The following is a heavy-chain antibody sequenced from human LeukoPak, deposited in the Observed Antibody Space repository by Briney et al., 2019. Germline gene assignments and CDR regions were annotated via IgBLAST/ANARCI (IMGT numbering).Heavy chain of an antibody. CDR3: ARGDGYCSSTSCYAGPSYGLDV. V-gene: IGHV3-48*03. CDR1: GFTFSSYE. Sequence: PGGSLRLSCAASGFTFSSYEFSWVRQAPGKRLEWVSYISSSGRTIFYADSVKGRFTISRDNAKNSLYLQMNSLRAEDTAVYHCARGDGYCSSTSCYAGPSYGLDVWGQGTTVTVSS. D-gene: IGHD2-2*03. J-gene: IGHJ6*02. CDR2: ISSSGRTI.